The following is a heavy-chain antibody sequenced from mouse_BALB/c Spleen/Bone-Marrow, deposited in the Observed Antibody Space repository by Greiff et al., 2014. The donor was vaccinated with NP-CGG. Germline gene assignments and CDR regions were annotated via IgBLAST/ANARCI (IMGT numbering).Heavy chain of an antibody. CDR1: GYTFTSYV. D-gene: IGHD2-2*01. Sequence: EVKLMESGPELVKPGASVKMSCKASGYTFTSYVMHWVKQTPGQGLEWIGNINPYNDNTKYNEKFKGKATLTSDKSSSTAYMELSSLTSEDSAVYYCARSLYGYDWYFDVWGAGTTVTVSS. V-gene: IGHV1-14*01. J-gene: IGHJ1*01. CDR2: INPYNDNT. CDR3: ARSLYGYDWYFDV.